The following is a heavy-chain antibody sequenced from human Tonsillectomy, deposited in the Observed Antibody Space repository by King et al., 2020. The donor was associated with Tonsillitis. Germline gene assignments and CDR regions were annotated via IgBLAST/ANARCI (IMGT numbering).Heavy chain of an antibody. J-gene: IGHJ4*02. CDR2: ISGSGGNT. CDR1: GFTFSSYA. CDR3: AKARGHGYQWRFDY. D-gene: IGHD5-24*01. V-gene: IGHV3-23*04. Sequence: VQLVESGGGLVQPGGSLRLSCAASGFTFSSYAMNWVRQAPGKGLEWVSSISGSGGNTYYADSVKGRFTISRDNSNNTLYLQMNSLRAEDTAVYYCAKARGHGYQWRFDYWGQGTLVTVSS.